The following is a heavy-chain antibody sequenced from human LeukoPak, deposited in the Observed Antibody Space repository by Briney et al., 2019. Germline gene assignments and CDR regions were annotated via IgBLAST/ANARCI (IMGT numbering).Heavy chain of an antibody. Sequence: SETLSLTCTVSGGSISSYYWSWIRQPPGKGLEWIGYIYYSGSTNYNPSLKSRVTISVDTSKNQFSLKLSSVTAADTALYYCAKTQYDSSGYGEYFQHWGQGTLVTVSS. J-gene: IGHJ1*01. CDR1: GGSISSYY. CDR2: IYYSGST. CDR3: AKTQYDSSGYGEYFQH. D-gene: IGHD3-22*01. V-gene: IGHV4-59*01.